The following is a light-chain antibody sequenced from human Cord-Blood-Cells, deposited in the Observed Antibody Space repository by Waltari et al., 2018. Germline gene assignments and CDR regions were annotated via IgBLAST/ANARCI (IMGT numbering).Light chain of an antibody. J-gene: IGLJ1*01. Sequence: QSALTQPASVSGSPGQSVTISCTGTSSEVGSYNLVSWYQQPPGKAPKLMIYEGSKRPSGVPNRFSGSKSGNTASLTISGLQAEDEADYYCCSYAGSSTYVFGTGTKVTVL. V-gene: IGLV2-23*01. CDR1: SSEVGSYNL. CDR2: EGS. CDR3: CSYAGSSTYV.